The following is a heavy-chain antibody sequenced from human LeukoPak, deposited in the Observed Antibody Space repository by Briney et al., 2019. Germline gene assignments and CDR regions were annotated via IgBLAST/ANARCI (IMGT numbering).Heavy chain of an antibody. D-gene: IGHD6-19*01. V-gene: IGHV3-21*01. CDR2: ISSSSSYI. J-gene: IGHJ4*02. Sequence: GGSLRLSCAASGFTFSSYSMNWVRQAPGKGLEWVSSISSSSSYIYYADSVKGRFTISRDNAKNSLYLQMNSLRAEDTAVYYCARDRVAGIFDYWGRGTLVTVSS. CDR3: ARDRVAGIFDY. CDR1: GFTFSSYS.